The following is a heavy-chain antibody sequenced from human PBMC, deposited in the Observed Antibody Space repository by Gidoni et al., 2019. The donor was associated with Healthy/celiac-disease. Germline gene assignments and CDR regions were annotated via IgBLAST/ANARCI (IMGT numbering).Heavy chain of an antibody. CDR1: GFTFSSYA. CDR3: AKSAYCSSTSCYASESSWFDP. J-gene: IGHJ5*02. V-gene: IGHV3-23*01. CDR2: ISGSGGST. D-gene: IGHD2-2*01. Sequence: EVQLLESGGGLVQPGGSLRLSCAASGFTFSSYAMSWVRQAPGKGLEWVSAISGSGGSTYYADSVKGRFTISRDNSKNTLYLQMNSLRAEDTAVYYCAKSAYCSSTSCYASESSWFDPWGQGTLVTVSS.